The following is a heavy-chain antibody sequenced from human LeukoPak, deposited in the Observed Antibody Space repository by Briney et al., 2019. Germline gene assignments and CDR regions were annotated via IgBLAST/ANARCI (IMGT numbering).Heavy chain of an antibody. V-gene: IGHV1-18*01. D-gene: IGHD3-16*01. J-gene: IGHJ4*02. CDR1: GYTFTSYG. CDR2: ISAYNGNT. Sequence: ASVKVSCKASGYTFTSYGISWVRQAPGQGLEWMGWISAYNGNTNYAQKFQGRVTMTRDTSISTAYMELSRLRSDDTAVYYCARDGGGLAHDYWGQGTLVTVSS. CDR3: ARDGGGLAHDY.